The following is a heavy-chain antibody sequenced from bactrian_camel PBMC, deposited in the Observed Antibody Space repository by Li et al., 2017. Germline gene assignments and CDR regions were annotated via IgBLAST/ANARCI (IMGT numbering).Heavy chain of an antibody. V-gene: IGHV3S53*01. CDR1: RSLYSGAC. CDR3: AARRHGECYFWANNWSRATWYDY. Sequence: HVQLVESGGGSVQAGGSLRLSCVASRSLYSGACVGWLRQAPGKEREGVAAIDSDGIASYADPVKGRFTVSRDNGNNTVNLMMNSLKPEDTGMYYCAARRHGECYFWANNWSRATWYDYWGQGTQVTVS. CDR2: IDSDGIA. J-gene: IGHJ4*01. D-gene: IGHD8*01.